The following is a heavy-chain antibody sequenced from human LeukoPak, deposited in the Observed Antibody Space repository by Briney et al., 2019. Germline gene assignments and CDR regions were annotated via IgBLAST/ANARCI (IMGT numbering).Heavy chain of an antibody. CDR2: ISGSGSIT. V-gene: IGHV3-23*01. CDR3: AKDLYGDYDNDY. CDR1: GFTFSSYA. J-gene: IGHJ4*02. Sequence: GSLRLSCAASGFTFSSYAMSWVRQAPGKVLEWVSGISGSGSITYYADSVKGRFTISRDNSKNTLYLQMNSLRAEDTAVYYCAKDLYGDYDNDYWGQGTLVTVSS. D-gene: IGHD4-17*01.